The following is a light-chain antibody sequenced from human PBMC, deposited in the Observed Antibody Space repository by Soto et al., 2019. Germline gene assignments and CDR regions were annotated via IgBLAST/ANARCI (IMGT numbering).Light chain of an antibody. CDR2: VAS. V-gene: IGKV1-39*01. CDR3: QQSYSTLFT. Sequence: DIQMNQYPYSLSASVGDSVSITCRTSHTINNYLNWYQQNPGKAPKLLIYVASTLQGGVPSRFSGSGSGTEFSLTISSLQHEDSATYYCQQSYSTLFTFGPGPKVDVK. J-gene: IGKJ3*01. CDR1: HTINNY.